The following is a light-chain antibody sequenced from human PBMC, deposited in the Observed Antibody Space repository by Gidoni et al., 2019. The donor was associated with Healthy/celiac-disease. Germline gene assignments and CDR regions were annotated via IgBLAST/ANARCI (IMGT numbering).Light chain of an antibody. J-gene: IGKJ1*01. CDR1: QSISSW. CDR3: QQYNSYWT. Sequence: DIQMTPSPSTLSASVGDRVTITCLASQSISSWLAWYQQKPGKAPKLLIYQASSLESGVPSRFSGSGSGTEFTLTISSLQPDDFATYYCQQYNSYWTFGQGTKVEIK. V-gene: IGKV1-5*03. CDR2: QAS.